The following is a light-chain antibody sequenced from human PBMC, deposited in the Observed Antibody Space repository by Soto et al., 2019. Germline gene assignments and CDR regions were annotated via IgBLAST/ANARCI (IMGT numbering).Light chain of an antibody. J-gene: IGKJ2*01. CDR2: GAS. CDR3: QQYGSSPPYT. CDR1: QSVSSSY. Sequence: EIVLTQSPGTLSLSPGERATLSCRASQSVSSSYLARYQQKPGQAPRLLIYGASSRATGIPDRFSGSESGTDFTLTISRLEPEDFAVYYCQQYGSSPPYTFGQGTKREIK. V-gene: IGKV3-20*01.